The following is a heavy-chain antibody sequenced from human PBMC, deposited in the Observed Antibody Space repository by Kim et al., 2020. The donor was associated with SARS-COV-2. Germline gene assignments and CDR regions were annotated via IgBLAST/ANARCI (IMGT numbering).Heavy chain of an antibody. V-gene: IGHV3-30-3*01. CDR1: GLSFDDSA. Sequence: GGSLRLSCAASGLSFDDSAMNWVRQAPGKGLEWLAVISYDGRNKDYADSVKGRFTISRDNSKRTLYLQMNSLRVEDTGVYYCARGKYRESLSLSDYYNVRDVGGQGTTVTVSS. CDR2: ISYDGRNK. CDR3: ARGKYRESLSLSDYYNVRDV. J-gene: IGHJ6*02. D-gene: IGHD2-2*02.